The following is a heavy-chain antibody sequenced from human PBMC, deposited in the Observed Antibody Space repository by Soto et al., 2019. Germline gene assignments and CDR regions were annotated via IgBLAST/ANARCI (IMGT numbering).Heavy chain of an antibody. V-gene: IGHV3-30*18. D-gene: IGHD3-22*01. CDR3: AKDSSITMSRTAFDY. CDR2: ISYDGSNK. Sequence: HPGGSLRLSCAASGFTFSSYGMHWVRQAPVKGLEWVAVISYDGSNKYYADSVKGRFTISRDNSKNTLYLQMNSLRAEDTAVYYCAKDSSITMSRTAFDYWGQGTLVTVSS. CDR1: GFTFSSYG. J-gene: IGHJ4*02.